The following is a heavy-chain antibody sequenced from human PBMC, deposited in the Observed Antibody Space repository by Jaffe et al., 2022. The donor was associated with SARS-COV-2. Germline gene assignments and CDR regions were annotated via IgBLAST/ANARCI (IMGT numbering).Heavy chain of an antibody. CDR2: ISSSSSTI. D-gene: IGHD2-15*01. Sequence: EVQLVESGGGLVQPGGSLRLSCAASGFTFSSYSMNWVRQAPGKGLEWVSYISSSSSTIYYADSVKGRFTISRDNAKNSLYLQMNSLRAEDTAVYYCARDPRRYCSGGSCSVGWFDPWGQGTLVTVSS. CDR1: GFTFSSYS. J-gene: IGHJ5*02. V-gene: IGHV3-48*01. CDR3: ARDPRRYCSGGSCSVGWFDP.